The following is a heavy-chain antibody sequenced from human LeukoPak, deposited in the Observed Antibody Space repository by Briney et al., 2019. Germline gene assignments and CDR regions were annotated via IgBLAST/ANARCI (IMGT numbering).Heavy chain of an antibody. CDR1: GYTFTSYG. J-gene: IGHJ4*02. V-gene: IGHV1-18*01. D-gene: IGHD6-13*01. CDR2: ISAYNGNT. Sequence: ASVKVSCKASGYTFTSYGISWVRQAPGQGLEWMGWISAYNGNTNYAQKLQGRVTMTTDTSTSTAYMELRSLRSGDTAVYYCARIRYSSSWYWFDYWGQGTLVTVSS. CDR3: ARIRYSSSWYWFDY.